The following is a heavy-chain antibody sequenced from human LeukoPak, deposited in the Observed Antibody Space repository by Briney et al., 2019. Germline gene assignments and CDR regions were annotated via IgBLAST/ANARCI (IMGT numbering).Heavy chain of an antibody. CDR3: ASSSSSSVSWFDP. J-gene: IGHJ5*02. Sequence: GGSLRLSCAASGISFSRYAMHWVRQAPGKGLEWVAVISYDGSTEYYADSVKGRFTISRDNAKNSLYPQMNSLRAEDTAVYYCASSSSSSVSWFDPWGQGTLVTVSS. D-gene: IGHD6-6*01. CDR2: ISYDGSTE. V-gene: IGHV3-30*04. CDR1: GISFSRYA.